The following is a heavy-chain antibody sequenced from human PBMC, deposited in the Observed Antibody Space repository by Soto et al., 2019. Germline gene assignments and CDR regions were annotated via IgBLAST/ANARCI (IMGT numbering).Heavy chain of an antibody. Sequence: GGSLRLSCSASGFTFNIYAMHWVLQAPGKGLEFVSAISSYGADTYYADSVKGRFAISRDNSKNTLYLQMSSLRAEDTALYYCVKEGYMRSDWYGQFDYWGQGALVTVSS. CDR3: VKEGYMRSDWYGQFDY. CDR1: GFTFNIYA. CDR2: ISSYGADT. J-gene: IGHJ4*02. D-gene: IGHD6-19*01. V-gene: IGHV3-64D*06.